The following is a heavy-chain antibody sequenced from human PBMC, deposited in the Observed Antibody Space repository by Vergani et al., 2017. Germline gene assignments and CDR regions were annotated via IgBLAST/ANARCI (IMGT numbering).Heavy chain of an antibody. D-gene: IGHD3-10*01. CDR3: ARDIVDSMVRRSFLAASDAFDS. Sequence: EVQLLESGGGFLQPGGSLRLSCAASGCTFSSYSMNWVCQAPGKGLEWVSYISRSSSTIYYADSVKGRFTISRDNAKNSLYLQMNSLRAEDTAVYYCARDIVDSMVRRSFLAASDAFDSWGQGTMVTVSS. CDR1: GCTFSSYS. J-gene: IGHJ3*02. CDR2: ISRSSSTI. V-gene: IGHV3-48*01.